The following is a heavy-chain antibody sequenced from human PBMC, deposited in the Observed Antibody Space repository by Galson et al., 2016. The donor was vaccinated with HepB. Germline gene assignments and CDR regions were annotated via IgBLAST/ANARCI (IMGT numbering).Heavy chain of an antibody. CDR1: GFTFRSYA. V-gene: IGHV3-23*01. CDR3: AKEADITGWSFFDY. J-gene: IGHJ4*02. Sequence: SLRLSCAASGFTFRSYAMSWVRQAPGKGLEWVSAISAGGAYTYYADSVKGRFTISRDNYKNTLYLQMNNLRAEDTAVYYCAKEADITGWSFFDYWGQETLVTVSS. D-gene: IGHD6-19*01. CDR2: ISAGGAYT.